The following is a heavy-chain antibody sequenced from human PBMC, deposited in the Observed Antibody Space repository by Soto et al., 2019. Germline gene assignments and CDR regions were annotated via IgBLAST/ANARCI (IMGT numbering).Heavy chain of an antibody. CDR3: ARGDPPFVPT. Sequence: QVQLVESGGGVVQPGRSLRLSCAASGFTFSSYAMHWVRQAPGKGLEWVAVISYDGSNKYYADSVKGRFTISRDNSKNTLYLQMNSLRAEDTAVYYCARGDPPFVPTWGQGTLVTVSS. J-gene: IGHJ4*02. CDR2: ISYDGSNK. V-gene: IGHV3-30-3*01. CDR1: GFTFSSYA.